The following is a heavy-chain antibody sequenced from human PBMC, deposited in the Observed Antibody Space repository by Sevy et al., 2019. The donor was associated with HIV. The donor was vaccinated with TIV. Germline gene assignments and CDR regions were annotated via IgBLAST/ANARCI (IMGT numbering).Heavy chain of an antibody. CDR2: ISGSGTSS. J-gene: IGHJ6*03. D-gene: IGHD3-3*01. CDR3: ARGGVFWSDSSYYYYMDV. V-gene: IGHV3-23*01. CDR1: GFTFSNYG. Sequence: GGSLRLSCAASGFTFSNYGMSWVRQAPGKGLEWVSAISGSGTSSYYADSVKGRFTVSRDTSKNTLYLQMNSLRADDTAVYYCARGGVFWSDSSYYYYMDVWGKGTTVTVSS.